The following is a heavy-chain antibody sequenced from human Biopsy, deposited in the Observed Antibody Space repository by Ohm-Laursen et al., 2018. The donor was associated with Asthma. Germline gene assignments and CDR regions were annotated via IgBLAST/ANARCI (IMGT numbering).Heavy chain of an antibody. V-gene: IGHV4-34*01. CDR3: ARGPELDV. J-gene: IGHJ6*02. Sequence: SDTLSLTCDVYPGSFSGFFWTWIRQSPGKRLEWIGETNERGVTNNNPSLKSRVIISIDTYWNRVSLKLTSVTAADTAVYYCARGPELDVWGQGTTVTVSS. CDR1: PGSFSGFF. CDR2: TNERGVT.